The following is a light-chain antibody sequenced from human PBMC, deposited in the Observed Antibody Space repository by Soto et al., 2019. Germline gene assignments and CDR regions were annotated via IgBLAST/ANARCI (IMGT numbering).Light chain of an antibody. V-gene: IGKV1-5*03. CDR2: KAS. J-gene: IGKJ1*01. Sequence: DLPMTQSPSTLSASVGDRVTITCRASQSISSWLAWYQQKPVKAPKLLIYKASSLESGVPSRFSGSGSGTEFTLTISSLQPDDFTTYCCQQYNSYWTFGQGTKVDI. CDR1: QSISSW. CDR3: QQYNSYWT.